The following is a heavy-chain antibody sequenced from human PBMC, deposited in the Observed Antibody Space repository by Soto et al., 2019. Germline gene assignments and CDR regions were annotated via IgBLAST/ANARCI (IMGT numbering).Heavy chain of an antibody. CDR3: ARDPAISGWYWPDFDY. Sequence: ASVKVSCKASGYTFTGYYMHWVRQAPGQGLEWMGWINPNSGGTNYAQKFQGRVTMTRDTSISTAYMELSRLRSDDTAVYYCARDPAISGWYWPDFDYWGQGTLVTVSA. D-gene: IGHD6-19*01. V-gene: IGHV1-2*02. CDR1: GYTFTGYY. CDR2: INPNSGGT. J-gene: IGHJ4*02.